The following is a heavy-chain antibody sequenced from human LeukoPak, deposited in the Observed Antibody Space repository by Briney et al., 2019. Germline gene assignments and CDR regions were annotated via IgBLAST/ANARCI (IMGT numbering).Heavy chain of an antibody. CDR1: GFTFSSYA. Sequence: GGSLRLSCAASGFTFSSYAMSWVRQAPGKGLEWVSAISGSGGSTYYADSMKGRFAISRDNSKNTLYLQMNSLRAEDTAVYYCAKDRYADGFDYWGQGTLVTVSS. J-gene: IGHJ4*02. D-gene: IGHD3-9*01. CDR3: AKDRYADGFDY. CDR2: ISGSGGST. V-gene: IGHV3-23*01.